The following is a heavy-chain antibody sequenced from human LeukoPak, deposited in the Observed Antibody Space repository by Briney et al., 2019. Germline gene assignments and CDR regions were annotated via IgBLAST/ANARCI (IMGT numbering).Heavy chain of an antibody. CDR2: INHSGGT. D-gene: IGHD2-2*01. Sequence: SETLSLTCAVYGGSFSGYYWSWIRQPPGKGLEWIGEINHSGGTNYNPSLKSRVTISVDTSKKQFSLKLSSVTAADTAVYYCARDGSTSLKWFDPWGQGTLVTVSS. V-gene: IGHV4-34*01. J-gene: IGHJ5*02. CDR3: ARDGSTSLKWFDP. CDR1: GGSFSGYY.